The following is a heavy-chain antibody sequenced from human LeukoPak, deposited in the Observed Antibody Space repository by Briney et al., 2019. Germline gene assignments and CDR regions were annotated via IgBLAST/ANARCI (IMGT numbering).Heavy chain of an antibody. CDR1: GYTFTSYG. J-gene: IGHJ5*02. CDR2: TSAYNGNT. D-gene: IGHD2-2*01. V-gene: IGHV1-18*04. Sequence: ASVKVSCKASGYTFTSYGISWVRQAPGQGLEWMGWTSAYNGNTNYAQKLQGRVTMTTDTSTSTAYMELRSLRSDDTAVYYCARDGDIVVVPAAPHGFDPWGQGTLVTVSS. CDR3: ARDGDIVVVPAAPHGFDP.